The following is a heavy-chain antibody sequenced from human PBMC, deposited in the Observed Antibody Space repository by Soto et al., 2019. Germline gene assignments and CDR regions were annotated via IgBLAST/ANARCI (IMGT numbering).Heavy chain of an antibody. CDR3: AKAGVLRFLEWLLYFDY. V-gene: IGHV3-23*01. J-gene: IGHJ4*02. CDR1: GFTFSSYA. Sequence: EVQLLESGGGLVQPGGSLRLSCAASGFTFSSYAMSWVRQAPGKGLEWVSAISGSGGSTYYADSVKGRFTISRDNSKNTLYLQMNSLRAEDTAVYYCAKAGVLRFLEWLLYFDYRGQGTLVTVSS. D-gene: IGHD3-3*01. CDR2: ISGSGGST.